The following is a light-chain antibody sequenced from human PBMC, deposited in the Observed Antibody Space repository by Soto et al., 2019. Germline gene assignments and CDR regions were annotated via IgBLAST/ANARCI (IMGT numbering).Light chain of an antibody. CDR1: QSVRNN. CDR3: QQYNNWPPVT. CDR2: GAS. Sequence: EIVLTQAPDTLSLSPGERATLSCRASQSVRNNYLAWYQQKPGQAPRLLIYGASTRATGIPARFSGGGSGTEFTLTISSLQSEDLAVYYCQQYNNWPPVTFGGGTKVEIK. V-gene: IGKV3-15*01. J-gene: IGKJ4*01.